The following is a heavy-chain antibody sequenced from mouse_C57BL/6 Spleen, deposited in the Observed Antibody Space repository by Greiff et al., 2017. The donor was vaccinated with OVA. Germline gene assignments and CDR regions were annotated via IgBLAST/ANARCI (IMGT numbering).Heavy chain of an antibody. CDR2: INPSTGGT. CDR1: GYSFTGYY. J-gene: IGHJ2*01. CDR3: ARDYGSIYFDY. Sequence: VQLQQSGPELVKPGASVKISCKASGYSFTGYYMNWVKQSPEKSLEWIGEINPSTGGTNYNQKFKAKATLTVDKSSSTAYMQLKSLTSEDSAVYYCARDYGSIYFDYWGQGTTLTVSS. V-gene: IGHV1-42*01. D-gene: IGHD1-1*01.